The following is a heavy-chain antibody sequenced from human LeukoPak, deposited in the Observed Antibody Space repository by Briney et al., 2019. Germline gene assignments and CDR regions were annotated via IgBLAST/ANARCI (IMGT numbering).Heavy chain of an antibody. V-gene: IGHV3-66*01. CDR1: GFTVSSNY. J-gene: IGHJ4*02. Sequence: GGSLRLSCAASGFTVSSNYMSWVRQAPGKGLEWVSVIYTGGSTYYADSVKGRFTISRDNSKNTLYLQMNSLRAEDTAVYYCAKDQVGATDTFDYWGQGTLVTVSS. D-gene: IGHD1-26*01. CDR3: AKDQVGATDTFDY. CDR2: IYTGGST.